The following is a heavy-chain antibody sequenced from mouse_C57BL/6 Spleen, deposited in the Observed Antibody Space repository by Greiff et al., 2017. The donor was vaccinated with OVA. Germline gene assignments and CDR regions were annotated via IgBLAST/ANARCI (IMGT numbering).Heavy chain of an antibody. D-gene: IGHD2-4*01. J-gene: IGHJ3*01. Sequence: QVQLKQPGAELVKPGASVKLSCKASGYTFTSYWMQWVKQRPGQGLEWIGEIDPSDSYTNYNQKFKGKATLTVDTSSSTAYMHLSSLTSEDSAVYYCARGLQAYWGQGTLVTVSA. CDR2: IDPSDSYT. V-gene: IGHV1-50*01. CDR1: GYTFTSYW. CDR3: ARGLQAY.